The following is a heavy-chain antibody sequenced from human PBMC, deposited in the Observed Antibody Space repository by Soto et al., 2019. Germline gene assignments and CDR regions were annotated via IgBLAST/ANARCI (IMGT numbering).Heavy chain of an antibody. Sequence: RASVKVSCKTSGYTFADYSLHWVRQAPGQGLEWMGWLIPNSGDTSYAEAFQGRVTMTRDPSISTAYMELSSLRSDDTAVYYCARAMELDNWGQGTLVTVSS. V-gene: IGHV1-2*02. D-gene: IGHD1-7*01. CDR2: LIPNSGDT. CDR3: ARAMELDN. CDR1: GYTFADYS. J-gene: IGHJ4*02.